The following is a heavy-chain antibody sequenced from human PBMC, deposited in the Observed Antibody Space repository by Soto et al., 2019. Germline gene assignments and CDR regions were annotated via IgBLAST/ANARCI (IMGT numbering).Heavy chain of an antibody. Sequence: ASVKVSCKDSGGLFSSYAISSVRQAPGQGLEWMGGIIPVFGTPFYAQKFQGRVTITADESTNTAYMELSSLRSEDTAMYYCARGDSPYVWFNEFWGQGSLVTVSS. V-gene: IGHV1-69*13. CDR1: GGLFSSYA. CDR2: IIPVFGTP. J-gene: IGHJ1*01. CDR3: ARGDSPYVWFNEF. D-gene: IGHD3-16*01.